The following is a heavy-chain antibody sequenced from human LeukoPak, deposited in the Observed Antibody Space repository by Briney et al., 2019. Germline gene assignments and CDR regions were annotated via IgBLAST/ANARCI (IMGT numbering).Heavy chain of an antibody. D-gene: IGHD1-26*01. J-gene: IGHJ3*02. Sequence: SETLSLTCTVSGGSISSGGYYWSWIRQPPGKGLEWIGYIYHSGSTYYNPSLKSRVTISVDRSKNQFSLKLSSVTAADTAVYYCARAEGATKDAFDIWGQGTMVTVSS. CDR1: GGSISSGGYY. CDR3: ARAEGATKDAFDI. CDR2: IYHSGST. V-gene: IGHV4-30-2*01.